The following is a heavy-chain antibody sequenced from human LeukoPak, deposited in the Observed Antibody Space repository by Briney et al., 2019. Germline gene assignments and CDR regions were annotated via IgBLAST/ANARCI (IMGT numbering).Heavy chain of an antibody. D-gene: IGHD3-22*01. CDR3: ARDDYYDSSGYYLRYYYYYGMDV. Sequence: GGSVKVSCKASGGTFSSYAISWVRQAPGQGLGWMGGIIPIFGTANYAQKLQGRVTMTTDTSTSTAYMELRSLRSDDTAVYYCARDDYYDSSGYYLRYYYYYGMDVWGQGTTVTVSS. J-gene: IGHJ6*02. V-gene: IGHV1-69*05. CDR1: GGTFSSYA. CDR2: IIPIFGTA.